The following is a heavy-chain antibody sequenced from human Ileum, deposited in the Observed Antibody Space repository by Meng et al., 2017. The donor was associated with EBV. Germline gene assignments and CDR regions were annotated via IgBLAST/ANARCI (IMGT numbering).Heavy chain of an antibody. CDR1: DDSIPMTNYA. V-gene: IGHV4-39*07. D-gene: IGHD3-22*01. J-gene: IGHJ5*02. CDR3: ARGTFYYYSGCRFDP. CDR2: IDYSGNT. Sequence: QPHRQTVCHSLGKRWETMSLTWIASDDSIPMTNYAWGWIRQHPGKVLEWIAPIDYSGNTYNNPSLESRVTISRDTSKNQLTLNLNSVTAADTALYYCARGTFYYYSGCRFDPWGQGTLVTVSS.